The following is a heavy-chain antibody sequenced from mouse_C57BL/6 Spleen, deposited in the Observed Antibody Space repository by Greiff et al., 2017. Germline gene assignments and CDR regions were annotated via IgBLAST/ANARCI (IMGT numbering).Heavy chain of an antibody. J-gene: IGHJ2*01. CDR3: ARQDYGSSCFDY. CDR1: GYTFTDYN. D-gene: IGHD1-1*01. Sequence: EVQLQQSGPELVKPGASVKIPCKASGYTFTDYNMDWVKQSHGKSLEWIGDINPNNGGTIYNQKFKGKATLTVDKSSSTAYMELRSLTSEDTAVYYCARQDYGSSCFDYWGQGTTLTVSS. V-gene: IGHV1-18*01. CDR2: INPNNGGT.